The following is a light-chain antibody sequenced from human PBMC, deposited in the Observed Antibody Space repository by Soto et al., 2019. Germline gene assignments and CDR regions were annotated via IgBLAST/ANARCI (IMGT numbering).Light chain of an antibody. CDR2: GAS. V-gene: IGKV3-15*01. CDR3: QQYNIWPLT. J-gene: IGKJ4*01. Sequence: EVVMTQSPATLSVSPGERATLSCRASQSVSINLAWYQQKLGQAPGLVIYGASTGATGIPARFSGSGSGTDFTLTISSLESEDFALYYCQQYNIWPLTFGGGTQLEIK. CDR1: QSVSIN.